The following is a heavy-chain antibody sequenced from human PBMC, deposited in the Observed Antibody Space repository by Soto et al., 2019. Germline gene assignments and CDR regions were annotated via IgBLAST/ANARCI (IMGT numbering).Heavy chain of an antibody. J-gene: IGHJ6*02. V-gene: IGHV1-69*01. Sequence: QVQLVQSGAEVKKPGSSVKVSCKASGGTFSSYAISWVRQAPGQGLEWMGGIIPIFGTANYAQKFQGRVTITADESTSTAYMELSSLRSEDTAVYYCAGVYGYCSGGSCYPNYYYYYGMDVWGQGTTVTVSS. CDR1: GGTFSSYA. CDR3: AGVYGYCSGGSCYPNYYYYYGMDV. D-gene: IGHD2-15*01. CDR2: IIPIFGTA.